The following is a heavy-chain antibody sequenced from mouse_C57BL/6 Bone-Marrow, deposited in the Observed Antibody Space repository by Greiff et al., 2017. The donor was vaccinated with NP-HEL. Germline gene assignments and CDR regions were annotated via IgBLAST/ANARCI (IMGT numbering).Heavy chain of an antibody. CDR3: AKDGYYSYWYFDV. CDR1: GFTFSDYY. Sequence: EVKVEESGGGLVQPGGSLKLSCAASGFTFSDYYMYWVRQTPEKRLEWVAYISHGGGSTYYPDTVKGRFTISRDNATNTLYLQLSRLTSEDTAVDYCAKDGYYSYWYFDVWGTGTTVTVSS. V-gene: IGHV5-12*01. J-gene: IGHJ1*03. D-gene: IGHD2-3*01. CDR2: ISHGGGST.